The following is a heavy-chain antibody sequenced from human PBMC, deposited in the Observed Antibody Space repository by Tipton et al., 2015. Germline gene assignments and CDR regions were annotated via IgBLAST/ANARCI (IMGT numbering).Heavy chain of an antibody. CDR1: GYSISSGYY. CDR3: ARARGRHGGLFDS. CDR2: IYHRGDT. D-gene: IGHD4-23*01. Sequence: GLVKPSETLSLTCAVSGYSISSGYYWGWIRQPPGKGLEWIGSIYHRGDTNYNPSLKSRVTISLDTSKNQFSLKLTSVTAADTAVYYCARARGRHGGLFDSWGQGILVTVSS. V-gene: IGHV4-38-2*01. J-gene: IGHJ4*02.